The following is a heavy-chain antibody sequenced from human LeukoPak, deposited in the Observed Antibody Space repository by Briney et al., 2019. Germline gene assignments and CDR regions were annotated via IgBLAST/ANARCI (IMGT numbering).Heavy chain of an antibody. CDR1: GFTFSSYW. Sequence: GGSLRLSCAASGFTFSSYWMTWVRQVPGKGLEWVANINQNGSMKYYVDSVKGRFTISRDNAKDSLYLLMNSLRAEDTAVYYCARDCGGDDDFWGQGALVTVSS. D-gene: IGHD2-21*01. CDR2: INQNGSMK. J-gene: IGHJ4*02. V-gene: IGHV3-7*01. CDR3: ARDCGGDDDF.